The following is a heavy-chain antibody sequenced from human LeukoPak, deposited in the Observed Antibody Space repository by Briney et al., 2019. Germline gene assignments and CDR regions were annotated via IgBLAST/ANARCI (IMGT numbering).Heavy chain of an antibody. V-gene: IGHV3-21*01. Sequence: GGSLRLSCAASGFTFSSYSMNWVRQAPGKGLEWVSSISSSSSYIYYADSVKGRFTISRDNSKNTLYLQMNSLRAEDTAVYYCAKGSEWFGELAPDYFDYWGQGTLVTVSS. CDR1: GFTFSSYS. J-gene: IGHJ4*02. CDR2: ISSSSSYI. CDR3: AKGSEWFGELAPDYFDY. D-gene: IGHD3-10*01.